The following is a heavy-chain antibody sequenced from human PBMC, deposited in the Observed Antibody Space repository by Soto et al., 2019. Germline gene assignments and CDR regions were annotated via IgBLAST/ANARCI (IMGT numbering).Heavy chain of an antibody. CDR2: IFYSGST. J-gene: IGHJ6*02. V-gene: IGHV4-59*01. Sequence: WETLSLTCTASGTSINSYYLSWIRQPPGKGLEWIGYIFYSGSTNYNPSLKSRVTVSVDTSKNQFSLKLSSVTAADTAVYYCARYRYYESSGRYYCYYGMDVWGQGTTVTVSS. CDR3: ARYRYYESSGRYYCYYGMDV. CDR1: GTSINSYY. D-gene: IGHD3-22*01.